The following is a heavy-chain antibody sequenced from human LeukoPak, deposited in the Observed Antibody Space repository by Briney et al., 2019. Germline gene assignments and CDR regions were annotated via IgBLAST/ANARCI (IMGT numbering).Heavy chain of an antibody. CDR3: ARHPHAGYSYGYEPDY. D-gene: IGHD5-18*01. CDR2: IDPSDSYT. J-gene: IGHJ4*02. CDR1: GYSFTSYW. V-gene: IGHV5-10-1*01. Sequence: ESLQISCKGSGYSFTSYWISWVRQMPGKGLEWMGRIDPSDSYTNYSPSFQGHVTISADKSISTAYLQWSSLKASDTAMYYCARHPHAGYSYGYEPDYWAREPWSPSPQ.